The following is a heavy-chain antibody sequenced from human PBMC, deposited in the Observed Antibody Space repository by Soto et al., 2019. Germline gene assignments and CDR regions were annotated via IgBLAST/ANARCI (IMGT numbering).Heavy chain of an antibody. V-gene: IGHV5-51*01. CDR3: AIHFGHTAYDDSYS. J-gene: IGHJ5*01. Sequence: GDALKVSCKGSGYIFTSYWIDWVRQMPGKGLEWMGIVYPGDSDTRYSPSFQGQVTISADKSISTAFLQWSSLQASDTAIYYCAIHFGHTAYDDSYSRGQRTLLTVS. CDR1: GYIFTSYW. CDR2: VYPGDSDT. D-gene: IGHD5-12*01.